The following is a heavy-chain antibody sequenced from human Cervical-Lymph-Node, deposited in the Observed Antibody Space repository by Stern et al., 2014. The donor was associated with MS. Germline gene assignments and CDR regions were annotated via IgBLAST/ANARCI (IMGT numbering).Heavy chain of an antibody. J-gene: IGHJ2*01. V-gene: IGHV5-51*01. CDR1: GYTFNSDW. D-gene: IGHD1-26*01. CDR3: ARLGNTGRYFDWYFDL. Sequence: VQLVQSGAEVKKSGESLKISCKASGYTFNSDWIGWVRQMPGKGLEGMAIIFPADSDTRYSPSFQGQVTISVDKTNSIAYLEWTSLKASDTAMYYCARLGNTGRYFDWYFDLWGRGTLVTASS. CDR2: IFPADSDT.